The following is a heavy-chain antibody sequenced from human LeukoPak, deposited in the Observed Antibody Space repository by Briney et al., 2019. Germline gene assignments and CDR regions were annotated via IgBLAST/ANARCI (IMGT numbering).Heavy chain of an antibody. J-gene: IGHJ3*02. CDR1: GFTFSSYD. Sequence: GGSLRLSCAASGFTFSSYDMHWVRQATGKGLEWVSAIGTAGDTYYPGSVKGRFTISRKNAKNSLYLQMNSLRAGDTAVYYCARQEGINDAFDIWGQGTMVTVSS. V-gene: IGHV3-13*01. CDR2: IGTAGDT. CDR3: ARQEGINDAFDI.